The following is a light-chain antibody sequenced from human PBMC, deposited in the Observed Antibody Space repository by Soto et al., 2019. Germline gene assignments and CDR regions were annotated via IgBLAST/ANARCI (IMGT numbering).Light chain of an antibody. J-gene: IGLJ3*02. CDR1: SGSIADNY. Sequence: NFMLTQPHCVSESPGKTVTISCTRSSGSIADNYVQWYQQRPGSAPTTVIYEDNQRPSGVPDRFSGSIDRSSNSVSLTISGLETEDEADYYCQSYNTIGSVVFGGGTQLTVL. CDR3: QSYNTIGSVV. V-gene: IGLV6-57*04. CDR2: EDN.